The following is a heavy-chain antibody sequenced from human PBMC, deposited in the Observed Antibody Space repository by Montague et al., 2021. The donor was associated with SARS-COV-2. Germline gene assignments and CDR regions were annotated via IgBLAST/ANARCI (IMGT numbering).Heavy chain of an antibody. CDR1: GGSIITSGYY. CDR2: IFYSGTT. J-gene: IGHJ4*02. D-gene: IGHD3-10*01. CDR3: AGHLRVLMVRGPDLDY. Sequence: SETLSLTCIVSGGSIITSGYYWAWIRQPPGKGLEWIGSIFYSGTTYYNPSLKSRVTISVDTSKNQFSLKLSSVTAADTAVYYCAGHLRVLMVRGPDLDYWGQGTLVTVSS. V-gene: IGHV4-39*01.